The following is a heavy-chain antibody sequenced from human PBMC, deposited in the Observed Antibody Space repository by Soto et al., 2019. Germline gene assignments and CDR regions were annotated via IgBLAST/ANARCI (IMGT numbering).Heavy chain of an antibody. CDR1: GFTFSNAW. J-gene: IGHJ4*02. CDR2: IKSKTDGGTT. Sequence: PGGSLRLSCAASGFTFSNAWMNWVRQAPGKGLEWVGRIKSKTDGGTTDYTAPVKGRFTISRDDSKNTLYLQMNSLKTEDTAVYYCTTDPVTMIVVVPSSGWGQGTLVTVS. CDR3: TTDPVTMIVVVPSSG. V-gene: IGHV3-15*07. D-gene: IGHD3-22*01.